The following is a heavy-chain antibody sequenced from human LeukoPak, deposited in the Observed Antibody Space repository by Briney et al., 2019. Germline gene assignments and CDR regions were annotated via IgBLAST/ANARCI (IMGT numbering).Heavy chain of an antibody. CDR3: ARQPWYCSGGSCHSYYYYGMDV. V-gene: IGHV1-46*01. CDR1: GYTFTSYY. Sequence: AASVKVSCKASGYTFTSYYMHWVRQAPGQGLEWMGIINPSGGSTSYAQKFQGRVTMTRDTSTSTVYMELSSLRSEDTAVYYCARQPWYCSGGSCHSYYYYGMDVWGQGTTVTVSS. CDR2: INPSGGST. D-gene: IGHD2-15*01. J-gene: IGHJ6*02.